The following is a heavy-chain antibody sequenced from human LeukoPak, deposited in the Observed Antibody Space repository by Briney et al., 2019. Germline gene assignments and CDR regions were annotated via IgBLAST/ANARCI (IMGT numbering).Heavy chain of an antibody. V-gene: IGHV3-15*01. CDR3: TTGGSSWTFGGY. CDR2: IKSKTDGGAT. Sequence: ETLSLTCAVYGGSLSGFYWSWIRQPPGKGLEWVGRIKSKTDGGATDYPAPVTGRFTISRDDSKNTLYLQMNSLKTEDTAVYYCTTGGSSWTFGGYWGQGTLVTVSS. J-gene: IGHJ4*02. D-gene: IGHD6-13*01. CDR1: GGSLSGFY.